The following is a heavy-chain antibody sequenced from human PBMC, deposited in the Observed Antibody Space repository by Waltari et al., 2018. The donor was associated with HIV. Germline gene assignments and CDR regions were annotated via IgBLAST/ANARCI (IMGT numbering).Heavy chain of an antibody. CDR3: AKISRLQTIFGVIDS. CDR2: ISSDGSTK. V-gene: IGHV3-30*18. CDR1: GFIFRTYG. Sequence: QVQLVESGGGVVQPGTSLRRSCAASGFIFRTYGMQWVRQAPGKGLEWVAVISSDGSTKFYADAVKGRFTLSRDKSKSALSLQMNNLEVEDTAVYYCAKISRLQTIFGVIDSWGPGTQVTVSS. J-gene: IGHJ5*01. D-gene: IGHD3-3*01.